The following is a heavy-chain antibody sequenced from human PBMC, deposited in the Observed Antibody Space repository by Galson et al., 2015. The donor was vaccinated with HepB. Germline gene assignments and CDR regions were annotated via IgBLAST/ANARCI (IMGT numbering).Heavy chain of an antibody. Sequence: SLRLSCAASGFTFSSYAMSWVRQAPGKGLEWVSSISGGNTYYADSVRGRFTISRDNSKNTLYLQMNSLRAEDTAVYYCAKVTSGSYYDGRYYYYGMDVWGQGTTVTVSS. V-gene: IGHV3-23*05. CDR2: ISGGNT. CDR1: GFTFSSYA. D-gene: IGHD1-26*01. CDR3: AKVTSGSYYDGRYYYYGMDV. J-gene: IGHJ6*02.